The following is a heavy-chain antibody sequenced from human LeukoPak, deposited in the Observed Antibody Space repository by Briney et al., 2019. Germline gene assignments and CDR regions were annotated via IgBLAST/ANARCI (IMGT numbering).Heavy chain of an antibody. Sequence: GGSLRLSCAASGFTFSSYSMNWVRQAPGKGLEWVSYISSSSSTRYYADSVKGRFTISRDNAKNTLYLQMNSLRAEDTAVYYCANWILYDYVWGSYRPAPFDYWGRGTLVTVSS. V-gene: IGHV3-48*01. D-gene: IGHD3-16*02. CDR1: GFTFSSYS. CDR3: ANWILYDYVWGSYRPAPFDY. CDR2: ISSSSSTR. J-gene: IGHJ4*02.